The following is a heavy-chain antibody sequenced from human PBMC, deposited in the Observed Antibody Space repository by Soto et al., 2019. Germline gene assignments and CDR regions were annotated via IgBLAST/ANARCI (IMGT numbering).Heavy chain of an antibody. Sequence: SETLPLTCSVSGASIAGGSYYWSWVRQPPGKGLEWIGYIPSRGRPFYNPSLTSRGTISADSSKNQLSLQLTSVTAADTAVYYCVRDQYSGYDFALWGQGKLVTVSA. D-gene: IGHD5-12*01. CDR3: VRDQYSGYDFAL. CDR1: GASIAGGSYY. V-gene: IGHV4-30-4*01. J-gene: IGHJ5*02. CDR2: IPSRGRP.